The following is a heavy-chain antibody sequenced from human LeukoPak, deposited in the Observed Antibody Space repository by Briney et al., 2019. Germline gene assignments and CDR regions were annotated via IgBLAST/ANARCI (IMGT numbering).Heavy chain of an antibody. J-gene: IGHJ4*02. Sequence: GGSLRLSCAASGFTVSSNYMSWVRQAPGKGLEWVSVIYSGGSTYYADSVKGRFTISRDNSKNTLYLQMNSMREEEKCVYYCSRDGTDILTGYYRDYWGQGTLVTVSS. CDR2: IYSGGST. V-gene: IGHV3-53*01. D-gene: IGHD3-9*01. CDR3: SRDGTDILTGYYRDY. CDR1: GFTVSSNY.